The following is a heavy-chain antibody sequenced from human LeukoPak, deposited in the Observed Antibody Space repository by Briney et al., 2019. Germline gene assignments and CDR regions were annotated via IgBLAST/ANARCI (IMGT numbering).Heavy chain of an antibody. V-gene: IGHV1-2*02. CDR2: INSNGGGT. CDR1: GYTFTGYY. Sequence: GASVKVSCKASGYTFTGYYMHWVRQAPGQGLEWMGWINSNGGGTNYAQKFQGRVTMTRDTSTTTAYMELNRLRSDDTAVYYCARVRRPEYSSSSYYYYMDVWGKGTTVTVS. D-gene: IGHD6-6*01. CDR3: ARVRRPEYSSSSYYYYMDV. J-gene: IGHJ6*03.